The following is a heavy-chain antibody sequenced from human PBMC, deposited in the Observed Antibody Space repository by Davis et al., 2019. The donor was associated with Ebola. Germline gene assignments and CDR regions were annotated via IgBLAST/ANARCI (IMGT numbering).Heavy chain of an antibody. V-gene: IGHV3-23*01. CDR2: ISARSIT. CDR3: AKVHPPTTVTTGWFDP. Sequence: GESLKLSCAASGFIFSSYAMSWVRQAPGKGLEWVSSISARSITYHADSVKGRFTISRDNSKNTLYLQMNSLRAEDTAVYYCAKVHPPTTVTTGWFDPWGQGTLVTVSS. CDR1: GFIFSSYA. D-gene: IGHD4-17*01. J-gene: IGHJ5*02.